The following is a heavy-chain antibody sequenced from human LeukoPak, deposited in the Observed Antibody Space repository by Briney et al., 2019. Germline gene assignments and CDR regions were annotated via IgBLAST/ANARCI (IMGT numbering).Heavy chain of an antibody. D-gene: IGHD6-19*01. Sequence: GGSLRLSSAASGFTFSSYAMSWVRQAPGKGLEWVSAISGSGGSTYYADSVKGRFTISRDNSKNTLYLQMNSLRAEDTAVYYCAKSSLEWLVAPDFDYWGQGTLVTVSS. V-gene: IGHV3-23*01. J-gene: IGHJ4*02. CDR3: AKSSLEWLVAPDFDY. CDR1: GFTFSSYA. CDR2: ISGSGGST.